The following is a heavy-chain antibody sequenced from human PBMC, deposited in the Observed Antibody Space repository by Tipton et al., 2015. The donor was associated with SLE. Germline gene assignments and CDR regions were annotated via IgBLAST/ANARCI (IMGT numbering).Heavy chain of an antibody. CDR3: ARHGNQDY. CDR2: IYYSGST. V-gene: IGHV4-39*01. D-gene: IGHD4-23*01. J-gene: IGHJ4*02. Sequence: TLSLTCTVYGESLSGHYWIWIRQPPGKGLEWIGSIYYSGSTYYNPSLKSRVTISVDTSKNQFSLKLSSVTAADTAVYYCARHGNQDYWGQGTLVTVSS. CDR1: GESLSGHY.